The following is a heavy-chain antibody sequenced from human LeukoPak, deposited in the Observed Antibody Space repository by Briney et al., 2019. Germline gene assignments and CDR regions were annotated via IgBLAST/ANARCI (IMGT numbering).Heavy chain of an antibody. V-gene: IGHV3-53*01. CDR2: IYSGGST. J-gene: IGHJ6*02. CDR1: GFTVSSNY. Sequence: GGSLRLSCAASGFTVSSNYMSWVRQAPGKGLEWVSVIYSGGSTYYADSVKGRFTISRDNSKNTLYLQMNSLRAEDTAVYYCASYGSGSQGPYYYYGMDVWGQGTRSPSP. D-gene: IGHD3-10*01. CDR3: ASYGSGSQGPYYYYGMDV.